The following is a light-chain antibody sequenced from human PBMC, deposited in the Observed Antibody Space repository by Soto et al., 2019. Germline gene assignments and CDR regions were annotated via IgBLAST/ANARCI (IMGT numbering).Light chain of an antibody. CDR2: LND. CDR1: FANIGDNA. V-gene: IGLV1-44*01. J-gene: IGLJ1*01. Sequence: QSALTQPPSLSATPGQRVNISCSGSFANIGDNAVNWYQQLPGAAPKLLIYLNDQRPSGVPDRFSGSKSGTSAFLAISGLQSEDEADYYCAAWDDSLNALFXTGTKLTVL. CDR3: AAWDDSLNAL.